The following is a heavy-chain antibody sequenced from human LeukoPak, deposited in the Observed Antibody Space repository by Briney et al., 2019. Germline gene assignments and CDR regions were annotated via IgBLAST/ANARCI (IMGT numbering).Heavy chain of an antibody. CDR3: ARDLLSYSGYDLGENYFDY. CDR1: GFTFSSFT. J-gene: IGHJ4*02. Sequence: GGSLRLSCAASGFTFSSFTMNWVRQAPGKGLEWVSSISSSSSYIYSADSVKGRFTISRDNARNSLYLRMNSLRAEDTAVYYCARDLLSYSGYDLGENYFDYWGQGTLVTVSS. V-gene: IGHV3-21*01. CDR2: ISSSSSYI. D-gene: IGHD5-12*01.